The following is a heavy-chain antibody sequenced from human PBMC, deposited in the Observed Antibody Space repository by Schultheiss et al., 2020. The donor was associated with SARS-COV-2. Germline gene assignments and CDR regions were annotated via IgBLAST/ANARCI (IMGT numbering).Heavy chain of an antibody. J-gene: IGHJ6*02. D-gene: IGHD2/OR15-2a*01. V-gene: IGHV3-49*04. CDR2: IRSKAYGGTK. CDR3: ARAPLLNIRYGMDV. Sequence: GGSLRLSCTASGFTFGDYAMSWVRQAPGKGLEWVGFIRSKAYGGTKEYAASVKGRFTISRDDSKSIAYLQMNSLKTEDTAVYYCARAPLLNIRYGMDVWGQGTTVTVSS. CDR1: GFTFGDYA.